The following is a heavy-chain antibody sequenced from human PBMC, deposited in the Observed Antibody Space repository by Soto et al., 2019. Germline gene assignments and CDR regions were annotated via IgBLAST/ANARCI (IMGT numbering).Heavy chain of an antibody. Sequence: QVRLVESGGGVVQPGRSLRLSCTASGFSFSSYAMYWFRQPPGKGLEWVAVISHDGINKHYADSVKGRVTVSRDNSNHSVDLQLNSLTGEDTAMYYCARDMYSSDYFVKWFEPWGQGTLVTVSS. V-gene: IGHV3-30-3*01. CDR2: ISHDGINK. CDR3: ARDMYSSDYFVKWFEP. J-gene: IGHJ5*02. D-gene: IGHD6-19*01. CDR1: GFSFSSYA.